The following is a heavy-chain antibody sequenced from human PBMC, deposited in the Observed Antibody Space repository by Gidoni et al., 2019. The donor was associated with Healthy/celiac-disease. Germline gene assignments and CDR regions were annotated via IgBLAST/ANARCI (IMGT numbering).Heavy chain of an antibody. CDR2: ISYDGSNK. D-gene: IGHD3-9*01. V-gene: IGHV3-30*18. Sequence: QVQLVESGGGVVQPGRSLRLSCAASGFPFSSYGMHWVRQAPGKGLEWVAVISYDGSNKYYADSVKGRFTISRDNSKNTLYLQMNSLRAEDTAVYYCAKDEDILTGILDYWGQGTLVTVSS. J-gene: IGHJ4*02. CDR1: GFPFSSYG. CDR3: AKDEDILTGILDY.